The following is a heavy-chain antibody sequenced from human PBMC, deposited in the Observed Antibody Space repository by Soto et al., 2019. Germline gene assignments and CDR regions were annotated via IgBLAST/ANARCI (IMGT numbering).Heavy chain of an antibody. V-gene: IGHV3-73*02. J-gene: IGHJ4*02. CDR1: GFTFSGSA. Sequence: EVQLVESGGGLVQPGGSLKLSCAASGFTFSGSAMHWVRQASVKVLEWVGGIRSKANSYASAYVASVNGRFTISRADSTNTAYLQMNSLNPAAPAVYYCTSHGYSYGFVYWGQGTLVTVSS. D-gene: IGHD5-18*01. CDR3: TSHGYSYGFVY. CDR2: IRSKANSYAS.